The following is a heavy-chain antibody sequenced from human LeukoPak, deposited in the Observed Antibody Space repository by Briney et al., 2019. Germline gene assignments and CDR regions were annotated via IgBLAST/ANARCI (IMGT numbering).Heavy chain of an antibody. V-gene: IGHV4-31*03. D-gene: IGHD1-20*01. Sequence: PSETLSLTCTVSGGSISSGGYYWSWIRQHPGKGLEWIGYIYYSGSTYYNPSLKSRVTISVDTSKNQFSLKLSSVTAADTAVYYCARTYNWNGGLDYWGQGTLVTVSS. CDR2: IYYSGST. CDR1: GGSISSGGYY. J-gene: IGHJ4*02. CDR3: ARTYNWNGGLDY.